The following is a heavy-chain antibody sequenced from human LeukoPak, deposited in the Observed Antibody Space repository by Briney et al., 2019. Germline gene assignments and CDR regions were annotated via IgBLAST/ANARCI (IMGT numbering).Heavy chain of an antibody. CDR1: GFTFSSYG. CDR3: AKDLKASSGYFVDY. Sequence: GGSLRLSCAASGFTFSSYGMHWVRQAPGKGLEWVAVISYDGSNKYYADSVKGRFTISRDNSKNTLYLQMNSLRAEDTAVYYCAKDLKASSGYFVDYWGQGTLVTVSS. J-gene: IGHJ4*02. V-gene: IGHV3-30*18. CDR2: ISYDGSNK. D-gene: IGHD3-22*01.